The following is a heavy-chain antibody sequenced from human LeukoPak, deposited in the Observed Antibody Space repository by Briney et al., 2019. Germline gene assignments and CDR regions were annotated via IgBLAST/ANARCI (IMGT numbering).Heavy chain of an antibody. D-gene: IGHD3-3*01. CDR1: GGTFSSYA. CDR2: IIHIFGTA. CDR3: ARVVSPNYDFWSGYFDY. V-gene: IGHV1-69*13. Sequence: ASVKVSCKASGGTFSSYAISWVRQAPGQGLEWMGGIIHIFGTANYAQKFQGRVTITADESTSTAYMELSSLRSEDTAVYYCARVVSPNYDFWSGYFDYWGQGTLVTVSS. J-gene: IGHJ4*02.